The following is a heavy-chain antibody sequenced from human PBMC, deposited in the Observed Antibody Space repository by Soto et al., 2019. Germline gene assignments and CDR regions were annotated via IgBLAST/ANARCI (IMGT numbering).Heavy chain of an antibody. CDR1: GFTFTSSA. CDR2: IVVGSGNT. D-gene: IGHD3-3*01. V-gene: IGHV1-58*01. CDR3: AADPSIPLFLFDP. Sequence: SVKVSCKASGFTFTSSAVQWVRQARGQRLEWIGWIVVGSGNTNYAQKFQERVTITRDMSTSTAYMELSSLRSEDTAVYYCAADPSIPLFLFDPWGQGTLVTVS. J-gene: IGHJ5*02.